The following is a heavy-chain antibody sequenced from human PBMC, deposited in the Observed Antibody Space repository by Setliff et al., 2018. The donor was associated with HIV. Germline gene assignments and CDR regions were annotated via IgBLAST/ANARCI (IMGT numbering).Heavy chain of an antibody. CDR2: IIPKSGET. D-gene: IGHD3-3*01. Sequence: ASVKVSCKSSGYTFTALHIHWVRQAPGQGPEWMGWIIPKSGETSYAEKFRGRVTMTRDTSLSTAYMELSWLTSDDTAVYYCARVVDRDYDFWSAYEYWGQGTMVTVSS. CDR1: GYTFTALH. J-gene: IGHJ4*02. V-gene: IGHV1-2*02. CDR3: ARVVDRDYDFWSAYEY.